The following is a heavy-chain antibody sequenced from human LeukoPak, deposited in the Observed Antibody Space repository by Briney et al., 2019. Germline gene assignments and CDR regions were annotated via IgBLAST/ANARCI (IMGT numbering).Heavy chain of an antibody. CDR3: ARSIGGGGNSDY. CDR1: GGSISSYY. Sequence: VRPSETLSLTCTVSGGSISSYYWSWIRQPPGKGLEWIGYIYYTGSTNYNPSLKSRVTISVDTSKNQFSLRLSSVTAADTAVYYCARSIGGGGNSDYWGQGTLVTVSS. CDR2: IYYTGST. V-gene: IGHV4-59*01. J-gene: IGHJ4*02. D-gene: IGHD4-23*01.